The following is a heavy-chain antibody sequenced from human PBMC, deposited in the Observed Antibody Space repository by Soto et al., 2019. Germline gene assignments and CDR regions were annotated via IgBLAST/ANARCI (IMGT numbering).Heavy chain of an antibody. CDR1: GFTLSGYA. V-gene: IGHV3-64*01. Sequence: EVLLAESGGGLAQPGGSLRLSCAASGFTLSGYAMDWVRKAPGKGLEYVSGISSNGVGTYYANSVQGRFTISRDNSKNTVYLQMGSLRPEDMAVYYCARRARPDFYYMDVWGKGTTVTVSS. CDR2: ISSNGVGT. D-gene: IGHD6-6*01. J-gene: IGHJ6*03. CDR3: ARRARPDFYYMDV.